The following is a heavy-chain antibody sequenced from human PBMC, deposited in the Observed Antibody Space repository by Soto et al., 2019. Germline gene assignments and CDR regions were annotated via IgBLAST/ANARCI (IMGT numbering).Heavy chain of an antibody. CDR1: GYRFTSYW. CDR3: ASTGEAPEGDESGRGDAFDI. Sequence: GESLKISCEGSGYRFTSYWISWVRQMPGKGLEWMGRIDPSDSYINYSPSFQGLVTISADKSLSTAYLHWSSLKASDTAVYFCASTGEAPEGDESGRGDAFDIWGQGTKVTVSS. J-gene: IGHJ3*02. CDR2: IDPSDSYI. D-gene: IGHD1-26*01. V-gene: IGHV5-10-1*01.